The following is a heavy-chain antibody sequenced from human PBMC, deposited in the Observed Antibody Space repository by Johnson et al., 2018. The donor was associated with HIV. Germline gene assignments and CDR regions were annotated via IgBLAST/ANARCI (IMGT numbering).Heavy chain of an antibody. CDR1: GFTFSSYG. CDR3: AKEIGQYYYESSGYAFDM. CDR2: ISYDGSNK. D-gene: IGHD3-22*01. J-gene: IGHJ3*02. V-gene: IGHV3-30*18. Sequence: QVLLLESGGGVVRPGTSLRLSCAASGFTFSSYGMHWVRQAPGKGLEWVAVISYDGSNKYYADSVKGRFTISRDNSKNTLYLQMNSLRAEDTAVYYCAKEIGQYYYESSGYAFDMWGQGTMVTVSS.